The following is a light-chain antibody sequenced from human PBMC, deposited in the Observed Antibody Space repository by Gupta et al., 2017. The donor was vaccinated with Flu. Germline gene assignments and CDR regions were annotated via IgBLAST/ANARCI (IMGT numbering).Light chain of an antibody. J-gene: IGKJ3*01. V-gene: IGKV1-9*01. CDR3: QQLNSYPRT. CDR2: AAS. CDR1: LDISHY. Sequence: GDRVTITCRASLDISHYLAWYQKKPGKAPKLLIYAASTLQSGVPSRFSGSGSGTDFTLTISSLQPEDSATYYCQQLNSYPRTFGPGTKVDLK.